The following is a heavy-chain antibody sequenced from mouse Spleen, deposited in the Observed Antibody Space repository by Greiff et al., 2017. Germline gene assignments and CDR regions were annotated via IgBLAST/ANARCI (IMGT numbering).Heavy chain of an antibody. CDR1: GFTFSSYG. CDR2: ISSGGSYT. CDR3: ARQDMEGYFDV. J-gene: IGHJ1*03. D-gene: IGHD1-1*02. V-gene: IGHV5-6*01. Sequence: EVKLMESGGDLVKPGGSLKLSCAASGFTFSSYGMSWVRQTPDKRLEWVATISSGGSYTYYPDSVKGRFTISRDNAKNTLYLQMSSLKSEDTAMYYCARQDMEGYFDVWGTGTTVTVSS.